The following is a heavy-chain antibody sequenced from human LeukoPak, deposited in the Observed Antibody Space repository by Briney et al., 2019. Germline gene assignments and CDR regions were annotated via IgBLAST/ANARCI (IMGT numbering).Heavy chain of an antibody. D-gene: IGHD1-26*01. Sequence: SETLSLTCTVPGGSISSYYWSWIRQPPGKGLEWIGYIYYSGSTNYNPSLKSRVTISVDTSKNQFSLKLSSVTAADTAVYYCARRPWSGSYYRLGNWFDPWGQGTLVTVSS. CDR3: ARRPWSGSYYRLGNWFDP. CDR2: IYYSGST. CDR1: GGSISSYY. V-gene: IGHV4-59*12. J-gene: IGHJ5*02.